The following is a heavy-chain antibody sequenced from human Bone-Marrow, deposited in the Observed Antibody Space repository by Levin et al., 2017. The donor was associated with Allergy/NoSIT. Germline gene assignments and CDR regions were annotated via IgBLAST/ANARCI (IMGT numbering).Heavy chain of an antibody. V-gene: IGHV4-39*07. CDR2: IYYNSYT. CDR3: ARLADNWNVNWFDP. CDR1: GASINSTNYY. J-gene: IGHJ5*02. Sequence: SQTLSLTCPVSGASINSTNYYWGWIRQPPGKGLEWIGTIYYNSYTYYNTSLKSRVTISKDTSKNQFSLKLSSVTAADTAVYYCARLADNWNVNWFDPWGQGTLVTVSS. D-gene: IGHD1-20*01.